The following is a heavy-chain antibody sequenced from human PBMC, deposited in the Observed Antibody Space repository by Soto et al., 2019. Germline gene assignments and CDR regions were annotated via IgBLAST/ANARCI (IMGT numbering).Heavy chain of an antibody. Sequence: PGGSLRLSCAASGFTFSSYAMSWVRQAPGKGLEWVSAISGSGGSTYYADSVKGRFTISRDNAKNSLYLQMNSLRAEDTAVYYCAKAISGYNDPLDHWGQGTRVTVSS. D-gene: IGHD5-12*01. CDR3: AKAISGYNDPLDH. V-gene: IGHV3-23*01. J-gene: IGHJ4*02. CDR2: ISGSGGST. CDR1: GFTFSSYA.